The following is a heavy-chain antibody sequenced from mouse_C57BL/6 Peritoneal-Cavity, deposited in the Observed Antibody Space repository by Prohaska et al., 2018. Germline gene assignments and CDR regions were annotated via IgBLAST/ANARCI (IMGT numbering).Heavy chain of an antibody. D-gene: IGHD1-1*01. CDR1: GYTFTGYW. CDR2: ILPGSGST. J-gene: IGHJ2*01. CDR3: ARGTTVPDFDY. V-gene: IGHV1-9*01. Sequence: KLSCTATGYTFTGYWIEWVKQRPGHGLEWIGEILPGSGSTNYNEKFKGKATFTTDTSSNTAYMQLSSLTTEDSAIYYCARGTTVPDFDYWGQGTTLTVSS.